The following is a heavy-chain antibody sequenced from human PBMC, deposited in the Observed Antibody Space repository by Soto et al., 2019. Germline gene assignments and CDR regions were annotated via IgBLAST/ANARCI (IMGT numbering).Heavy chain of an antibody. CDR1: GGSISSSSYY. D-gene: IGHD3-9*01. Sequence: SETLSLTCTVSGGSISSSSYYWGWIRQPPGKGLEWIGSIYYSGSTYYNPSLKSRVTISVDTSKNQFSLKLSSVTAADTAVYYCARAQRIRYFDWFLETYYFDYWGQGTLVTVSS. CDR2: IYYSGST. V-gene: IGHV4-39*01. J-gene: IGHJ4*02. CDR3: ARAQRIRYFDWFLETYYFDY.